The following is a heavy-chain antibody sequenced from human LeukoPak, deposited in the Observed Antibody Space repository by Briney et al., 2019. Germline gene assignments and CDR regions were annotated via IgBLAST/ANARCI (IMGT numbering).Heavy chain of an antibody. CDR1: GYSFTSHW. D-gene: IGHD1/OR15-1a*01. CDR3: ATSESQTRFDY. Sequence: GESLKISCKGSGYSFTSHWIGWVRQMPGKGLEWIGIIFPGDSDTTYSPSLQGQVTISADKSINTAYLQWSSLRASDTAMYYCATSESQTRFDYWGQGTPVTVSS. CDR2: IFPGDSDT. J-gene: IGHJ4*02. V-gene: IGHV5-51*01.